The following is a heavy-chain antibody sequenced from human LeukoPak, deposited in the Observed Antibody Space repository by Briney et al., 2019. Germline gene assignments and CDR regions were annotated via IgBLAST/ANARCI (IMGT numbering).Heavy chain of an antibody. Sequence: SVKVSCKASGGTFSSYAISWVRQAPGQGLEWMGGIIPIFGTANYAQKFQGRVTITTDESTSTAYMELSSLISEDTAVYYCASLYYYDSSGYLRGFDPWGQGTLVTVSS. CDR2: IIPIFGTA. CDR3: ASLYYYDSSGYLRGFDP. V-gene: IGHV1-69*05. CDR1: GGTFSSYA. J-gene: IGHJ5*02. D-gene: IGHD3-22*01.